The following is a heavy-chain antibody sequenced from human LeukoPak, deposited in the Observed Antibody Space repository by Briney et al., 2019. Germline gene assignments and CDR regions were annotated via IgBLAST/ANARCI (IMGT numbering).Heavy chain of an antibody. J-gene: IGHJ4*02. D-gene: IGHD3-22*01. V-gene: IGHV4-38-2*02. CDR1: GYSISSGYY. Sequence: SETLSLTCAVSGYSISSGYYWGWIRQPPGKGLEWIGSMYHSGSTYYNPSLKSRVTISVDTSKNQFSLMLRSVTAAGTAVYYCARDTNYDSSGDAIFDYWGQGTLVTVSS. CDR2: MYHSGST. CDR3: ARDTNYDSSGDAIFDY.